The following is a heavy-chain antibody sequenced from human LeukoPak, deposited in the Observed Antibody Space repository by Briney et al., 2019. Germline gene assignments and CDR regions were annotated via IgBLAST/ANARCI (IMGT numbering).Heavy chain of an antibody. CDR3: ASSIIRVDDLSPVDY. CDR1: GGSISSSNW. CDR2: IYHGGST. D-gene: IGHD3-16*02. V-gene: IGHV4-4*02. Sequence: SETLSLTCAVSGGSISSSNWWSWVRQPPGKGLEWIGEIYHGGSTNYNPSLESRVTISVDKSKNQFSLKLSSVTAADTAVYYCASSIIRVDDLSPVDYWGRGTLVTVSS. J-gene: IGHJ4*02.